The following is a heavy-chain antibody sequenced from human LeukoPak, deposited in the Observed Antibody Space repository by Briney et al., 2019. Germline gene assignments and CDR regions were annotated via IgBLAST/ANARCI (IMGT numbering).Heavy chain of an antibody. CDR1: GFTFSSCC. Sequence: GGSLRLSCAASGFTFSSCCMSWVREAPGKGLEGVANMKQDGSAKNYVDSVKGRFTTSRDNAKNPLYLQMNSLRAEDTALYYCAKAGGYSYGVDAFDIWGQGTMVTVSS. D-gene: IGHD5-18*01. CDR2: MKQDGSAK. CDR3: AKAGGYSYGVDAFDI. J-gene: IGHJ3*02. V-gene: IGHV3-7*03.